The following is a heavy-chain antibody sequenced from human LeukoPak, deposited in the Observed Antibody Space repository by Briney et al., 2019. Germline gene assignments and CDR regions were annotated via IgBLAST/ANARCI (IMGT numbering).Heavy chain of an antibody. CDR1: GFTFSGYW. V-gene: IGHV3-74*01. J-gene: IGHJ4*02. Sequence: GGSLRLSCAASGFTFSGYWMHWVRQAPGKGLVWVSRINSDGSSTNYADSVKGRFTISRDNAKNTLYLQMNSLRVEDTALYYCARGAWYASGSFLIDYWGQGTPVTVSS. CDR3: ARGAWYASGSFLIDY. D-gene: IGHD3-10*01. CDR2: INSDGSST.